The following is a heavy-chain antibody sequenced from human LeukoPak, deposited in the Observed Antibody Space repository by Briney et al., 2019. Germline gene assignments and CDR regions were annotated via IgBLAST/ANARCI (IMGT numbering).Heavy chain of an antibody. J-gene: IGHJ6*02. CDR2: IYHSGST. CDR1: GGSISSSNW. V-gene: IGHV4-4*02. D-gene: IGHD3-10*01. Sequence: SETLSLTCAVSGGSISSSNWWRWVRQPPGKGLEWIGEIYHSGSTNYNPSLKSRVTISVDKSKNQFSLKLSSVTAADTAVYYCARGYGSGSYRPFDVWGQGTTVTVSS. CDR3: ARGYGSGSYRPFDV.